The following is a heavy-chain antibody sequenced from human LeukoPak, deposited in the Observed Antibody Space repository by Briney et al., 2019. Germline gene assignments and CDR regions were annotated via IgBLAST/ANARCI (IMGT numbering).Heavy chain of an antibody. CDR1: GFNFRSYA. CDR3: AAGINLN. J-gene: IGHJ4*02. CDR2: ITGSGGAT. V-gene: IGHV3-23*01. Sequence: GSLRLSCAASGFNFRSYAMSWVRQAPGKGLEWVSGITGSGGATYYADSVKGRFTISRDNSKNTLYLQMNSLRAEDTAVYYCAAGINLNWGQGTLVTVSS. D-gene: IGHD3-10*01.